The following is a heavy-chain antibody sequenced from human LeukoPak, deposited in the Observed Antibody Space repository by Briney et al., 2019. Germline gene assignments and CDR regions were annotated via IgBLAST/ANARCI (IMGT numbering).Heavy chain of an antibody. CDR2: IDHSDAYT. J-gene: IGHJ4*02. Sequence: GESLRISCKGSGYSFTSYWISWVRQMPGKGLEWMGGIDHSDAYTNYSPSFQGHVTISSDKSIKSAYLQWSSLKASDTAMYYCARHEEYSSSAEVYWGQGTLVTVSS. CDR1: GYSFTSYW. CDR3: ARHEEYSSSAEVY. V-gene: IGHV5-10-1*01. D-gene: IGHD6-13*01.